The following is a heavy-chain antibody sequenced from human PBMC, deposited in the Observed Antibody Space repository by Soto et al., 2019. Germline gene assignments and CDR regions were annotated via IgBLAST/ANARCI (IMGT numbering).Heavy chain of an antibody. J-gene: IGHJ5*02. D-gene: IGHD5-12*01. V-gene: IGHV3-15*01. CDR3: TTVGRSGYDA. CDR1: GFTFSNVW. Sequence: EVQLVESGGGLVKPGRSLRLSCAASGFTFSNVWMTWVRQAPGKGLEWVGRIKSKTDGGTIDYAAPVKGRFTISRDDSKNRLYLQMNSLNTEDTAVYFCTTVGRSGYDAWGQGTLVTVSS. CDR2: IKSKTDGGTI.